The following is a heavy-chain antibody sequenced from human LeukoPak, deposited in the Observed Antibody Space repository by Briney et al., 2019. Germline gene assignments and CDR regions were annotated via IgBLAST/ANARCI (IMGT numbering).Heavy chain of an antibody. J-gene: IGHJ4*02. Sequence: ASVKVSCKASGYTFTGHNMHWVRQAPGQGLEWMGWINPNSGGTNYAQKFQGRVTMTRDTPISTAYMELSRLRSDDTAVYYCASEPDYYDSSGTTLNWGQGTLVTVSS. D-gene: IGHD3-22*01. CDR1: GYTFTGHN. CDR3: ASEPDYYDSSGTTLN. V-gene: IGHV1-2*02. CDR2: INPNSGGT.